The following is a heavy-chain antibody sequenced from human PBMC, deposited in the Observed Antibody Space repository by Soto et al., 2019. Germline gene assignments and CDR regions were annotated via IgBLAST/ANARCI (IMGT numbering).Heavy chain of an antibody. CDR2: IYYSGST. Sequence: QVQLQESGPGLVKPSQTLSLTCTVSGGSISSGDYYWSWIRQPPGKGLEWIGYIYYSGSTYYNPSLKSRFTISVDTSKNQFSLKLSSVTAADTAVYYCARAADCSGGSCYFFLGYWGQGTLVTVSS. V-gene: IGHV4-30-4*01. CDR3: ARAADCSGGSCYFFLGY. D-gene: IGHD2-15*01. J-gene: IGHJ4*02. CDR1: GGSISSGDYY.